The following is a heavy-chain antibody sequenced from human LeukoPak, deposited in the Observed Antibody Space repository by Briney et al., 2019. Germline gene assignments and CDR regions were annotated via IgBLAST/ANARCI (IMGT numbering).Heavy chain of an antibody. CDR2: IYYSGST. J-gene: IGHJ4*02. CDR3: ARRSGGSGSYFRDY. D-gene: IGHD3-10*01. Sequence: SETLSLTCTVSGGSISSSSYSWGWIRQPPGKGLEWIGSIYYSGSTYYNPSLKSRVTISVDMSKNQFSLKLSSVTAADTAVYYCARRSGGSGSYFRDYWGQGTLVTVSS. CDR1: GGSISSSSYS. V-gene: IGHV4-39*01.